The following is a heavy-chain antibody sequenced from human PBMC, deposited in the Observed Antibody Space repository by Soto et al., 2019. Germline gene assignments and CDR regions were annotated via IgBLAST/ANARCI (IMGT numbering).Heavy chain of an antibody. CDR1: GFTFINFA. CDR3: AKQVRDGTSSPYYFDY. Sequence: PGGSLRLSCAGSGFTFINFAMSWVRQAPGKGLEWVSAISSAVNTYYADSVKGRLTISRDNTKNTLSLQMNSLRAEDTAVYYCAKQVRDGTSSPYYFDYWGQGTLVTVSS. V-gene: IGHV3-23*01. CDR2: ISSAVNT. D-gene: IGHD6-6*01. J-gene: IGHJ4*02.